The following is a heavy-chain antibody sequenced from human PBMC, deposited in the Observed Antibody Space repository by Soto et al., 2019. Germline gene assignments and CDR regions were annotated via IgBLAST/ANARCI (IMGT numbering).Heavy chain of an antibody. D-gene: IGHD7-27*01. V-gene: IGHV1-8*01. J-gene: IGHJ4*02. Sequence: QVQLVQSGAEVKKPGASVKVSCKASGYTFTSYDINWVRQATGQGLEWVGWMSPNSGNTGYAQKFQGRVTMTRTTSASTAYMELTSLRSDDTAVYYCARGPPNWGFDYRGQGTLVTVSS. CDR2: MSPNSGNT. CDR3: ARGPPNWGFDY. CDR1: GYTFTSYD.